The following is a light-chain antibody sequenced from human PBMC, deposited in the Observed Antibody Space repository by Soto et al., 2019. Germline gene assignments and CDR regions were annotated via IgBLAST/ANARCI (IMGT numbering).Light chain of an antibody. J-gene: IGKJ4*01. CDR3: QQYKSYSLT. Sequence: DIQMTQSPSTLSASVGARVTITCRASQSISSWLAWYQQRPGKAPKLLIYKASTLESGVPSRFSGSGSGTEFTLAISSLQADDFATYYCQQYKSYSLTFGGGTKVEIK. CDR1: QSISSW. V-gene: IGKV1-5*03. CDR2: KAS.